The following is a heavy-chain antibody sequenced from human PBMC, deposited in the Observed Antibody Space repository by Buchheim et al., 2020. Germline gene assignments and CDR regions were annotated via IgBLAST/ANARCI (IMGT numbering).Heavy chain of an antibody. D-gene: IGHD2-8*02. Sequence: QVQLVESGGGVVQPGRSLRLSCAASGFIFSSHAMHWVRQAPGKGLEWVVVISYDGSNTYYVDSLTGRFTISRDNSTNTLYLQVNSLRAEDTAAYYCARVSVRDYWYDGMDVWGQGTT. CDR3: ARVSVRDYWYDGMDV. CDR2: ISYDGSNT. CDR1: GFIFSSHA. V-gene: IGHV3-30-3*01. J-gene: IGHJ6*02.